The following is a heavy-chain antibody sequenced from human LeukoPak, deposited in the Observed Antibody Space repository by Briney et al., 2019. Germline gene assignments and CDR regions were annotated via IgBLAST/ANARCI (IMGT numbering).Heavy chain of an antibody. CDR2: ISSSGSTI. CDR1: GFTFSSYE. J-gene: IGHJ4*02. V-gene: IGHV3-48*03. D-gene: IGHD6-19*01. Sequence: PGGSLRLSCAASGFTFSSYEVNWVRQAPGKGLEWVSYISSSGSTIYYADSVKGRFTISRDNAKNSLYPQMNSLRAEDTAVYYCARAKIAVAVNFDYWGQGTLVTVSS. CDR3: ARAKIAVAVNFDY.